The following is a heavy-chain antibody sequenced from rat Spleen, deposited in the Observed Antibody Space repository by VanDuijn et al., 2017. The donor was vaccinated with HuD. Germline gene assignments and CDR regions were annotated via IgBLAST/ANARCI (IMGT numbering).Heavy chain of an antibody. D-gene: IGHD1-12*02. CDR1: GYSITSNY. Sequence: EVQLQESGPGLVKPSQSLSLTCSVTGYSITSNYWGWIRKFPENKMEWMGYIGYSGSTGYNPSLKTRISITRDTSKNQFFLQVNSVTTEDTATYYCARSEGTHYYLPFADWGQGTLVTVSS. CDR3: ARSEGTHYYLPFAD. J-gene: IGHJ3*01. CDR2: IGYSGST. V-gene: IGHV3-1*01.